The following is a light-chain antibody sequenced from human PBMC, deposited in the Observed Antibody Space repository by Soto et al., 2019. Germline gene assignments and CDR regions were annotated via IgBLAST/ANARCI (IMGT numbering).Light chain of an antibody. J-gene: IGLJ1*01. Sequence: QSALTQPASVYGSPGQSITISCTGTSSDIGRYNYVSWYQQHPGKAPKLMIYEVSNRPSGVSNRFSGSKSGNTASLTISGLQAEDEADYYCSSYTSSTTLHVFGTGTKLTVL. V-gene: IGLV2-14*01. CDR2: EVS. CDR3: SSYTSSTTLHV. CDR1: SSDIGRYNY.